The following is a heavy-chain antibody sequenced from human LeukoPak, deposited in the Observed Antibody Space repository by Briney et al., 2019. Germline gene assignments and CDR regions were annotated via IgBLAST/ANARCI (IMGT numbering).Heavy chain of an antibody. CDR1: GGSIGSGGYY. CDR2: IYYSGST. D-gene: IGHD6-13*01. V-gene: IGHV4-31*03. CDR3: ARDRIAAAGTSRPVLYYGMDV. Sequence: PSETLSLTCTVSGGSIGSGGYYWSWIRQHPGKGLEWIGYIYYSGSTYYNPSLKSRVTISVDTSKNQFSLKLSSVTAADTAVYYCARDRIAAAGTSRPVLYYGMDVWGQGTTVTVSS. J-gene: IGHJ6*02.